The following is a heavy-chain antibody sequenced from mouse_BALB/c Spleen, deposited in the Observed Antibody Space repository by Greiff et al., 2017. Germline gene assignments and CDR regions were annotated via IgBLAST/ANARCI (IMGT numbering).Heavy chain of an antibody. Sequence: EVKVVESGGGLVKPGGSLKLPCAASGFTFSSFGMHWVRQAPEKGLEWVAYISSGSSTIYYADTVKGRFTISRDNPKNTLFLQMTSLRSEDTAMYYCARDYVGFDYWGQGTTLTVSS. J-gene: IGHJ2*01. CDR2: ISSGSSTI. D-gene: IGHD1-1*02. CDR1: GFTFSSFG. CDR3: ARDYVGFDY. V-gene: IGHV5-17*02.